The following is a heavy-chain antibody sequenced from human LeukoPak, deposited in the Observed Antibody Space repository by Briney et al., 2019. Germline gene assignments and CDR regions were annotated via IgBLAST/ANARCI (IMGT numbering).Heavy chain of an antibody. D-gene: IGHD6-13*01. J-gene: IGHJ3*02. CDR1: GFTFSSYS. V-gene: IGHV3-21*01. CDR2: ISSSSSYI. Sequence: GGSLRLSCAASGFTFSSYSMNWVRQAPGRGLEWVSSISSSSSYIYYADSVKGRFTISRDNAKNSLYLQMNSLRAEDTAVYYCAREGLAALPDAFDIWGQGTMVTVSS. CDR3: AREGLAALPDAFDI.